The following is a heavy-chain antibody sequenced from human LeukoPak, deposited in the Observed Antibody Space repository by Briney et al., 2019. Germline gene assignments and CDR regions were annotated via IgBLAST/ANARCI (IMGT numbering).Heavy chain of an antibody. V-gene: IGHV4-39*07. CDR2: IYYSGST. CDR3: VGGDFSPPERFDP. Sequence: SETLSLTCTVSGGSISSSSYYWGWIRQPPGKGLEWIGSIYYSGSTYYNPSLKSRVTISVDTSKNQFSLKLSSVTAADTAVYYCVGGDFSPPERFDPWGQGTLVTVSS. J-gene: IGHJ5*02. D-gene: IGHD2-21*02. CDR1: GGSISSSSYY.